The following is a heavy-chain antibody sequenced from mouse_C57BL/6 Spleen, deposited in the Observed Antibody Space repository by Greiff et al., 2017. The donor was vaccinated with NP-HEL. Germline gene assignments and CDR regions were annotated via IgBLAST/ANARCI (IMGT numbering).Heavy chain of an antibody. CDR1: GFTFTDYY. CDR2: VYPYNGGT. V-gene: IGHV1-36*01. D-gene: IGHD1-1*01. Sequence: EVQLVESGPVLVKPGPSVKISCKASGFTFTDYYMHWVKQSHGKSLEWIGLVYPYNGGTSYNQKFKGKATLTVDTSSSTAYMELNSLTSEDSAVYYCARSDGSSHWYFDVWGTGTTVTVSS. CDR3: ARSDGSSHWYFDV. J-gene: IGHJ1*03.